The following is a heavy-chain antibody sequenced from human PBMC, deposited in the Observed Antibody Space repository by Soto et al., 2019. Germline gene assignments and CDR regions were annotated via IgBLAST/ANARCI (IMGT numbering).Heavy chain of an antibody. D-gene: IGHD3-3*01. J-gene: IGHJ5*02. CDR3: ARWWSGRRQGFDP. Sequence: SLTCTVSGGSISSGDYYWSWIRQHPGKGLEWIGYIYYSGSTYYNPSLKSRVTISVDTSKNQFSLKLSSVTAADTAVYYCARWWSGRRQGFDPWGQGTLVTVSS. V-gene: IGHV4-31*03. CDR1: GGSISSGDYY. CDR2: IYYSGST.